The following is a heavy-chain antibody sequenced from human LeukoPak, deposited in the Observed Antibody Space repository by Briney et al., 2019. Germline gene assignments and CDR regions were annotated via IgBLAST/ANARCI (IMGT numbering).Heavy chain of an antibody. J-gene: IGHJ4*02. Sequence: PGRSLRLSCAASGFTFVGYAMHWVRQAPGKGLEWVSGISWNSGSIGYADSVKGRFTISRDNAKNSLYLQMNSLRAEDMALYYCAKGPIAVAGTYFDYWGQGTLVTVSS. D-gene: IGHD6-19*01. CDR2: ISWNSGSI. CDR3: AKGPIAVAGTYFDY. CDR1: GFTFVGYA. V-gene: IGHV3-9*03.